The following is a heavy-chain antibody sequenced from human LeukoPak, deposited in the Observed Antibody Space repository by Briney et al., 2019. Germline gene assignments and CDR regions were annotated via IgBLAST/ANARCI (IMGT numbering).Heavy chain of an antibody. CDR2: IYYSGST. D-gene: IGHD6-13*01. J-gene: IGHJ4*02. Sequence: SETLSLTCTVYGGSISSGGYYWSWIRQHPGKGLEWIGYIYYSGSTYYNPSLKSRVTISVDTSKNQFSLKLSSVTAADTAVYYCARVDSSSWYDHFYFDYWGQGTLVTVSS. CDR1: GGSISSGGYY. V-gene: IGHV4-31*03. CDR3: ARVDSSSWYDHFYFDY.